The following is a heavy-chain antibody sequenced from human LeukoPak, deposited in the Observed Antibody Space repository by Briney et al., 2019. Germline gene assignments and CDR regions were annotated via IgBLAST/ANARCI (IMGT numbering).Heavy chain of an antibody. CDR2: IYYSGST. D-gene: IGHD3-9*01. CDR3: ARGILTGYFDY. Sequence: SETLSLTCTVSGGSISSGDYYWSWIRQPPGKGLEWIGYIYYSGSTYYNPSLKSRVTISVDTSKNQFSLKLSSVTAADTAVYYCARGILTGYFDYWGQGTLVTVSS. V-gene: IGHV4-30-4*01. CDR1: GGSISSGDYY. J-gene: IGHJ4*02.